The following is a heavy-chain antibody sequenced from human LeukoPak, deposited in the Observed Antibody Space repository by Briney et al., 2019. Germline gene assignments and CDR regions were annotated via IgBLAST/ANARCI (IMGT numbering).Heavy chain of an antibody. V-gene: IGHV1-69*04. Sequence: SVKVSCKASGGTFSSYTISWVRQAPGQGLEWMGRIIPILGIANYAQEFQGRVTITADKSTSTAYMELSSLRSEDTAVYYCARDPSHDSSGYYLDYWGQGTLVTVSS. CDR3: ARDPSHDSSGYYLDY. CDR2: IIPILGIA. CDR1: GGTFSSYT. J-gene: IGHJ4*02. D-gene: IGHD3-22*01.